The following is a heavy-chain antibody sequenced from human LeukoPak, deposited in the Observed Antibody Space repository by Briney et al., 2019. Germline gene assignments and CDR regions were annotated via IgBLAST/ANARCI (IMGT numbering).Heavy chain of an antibody. CDR3: ARDRMGATY. J-gene: IGHJ4*02. D-gene: IGHD1-26*01. V-gene: IGHV4-59*01. CDR2: IYYSGST. Sequence: SETLSLTCTVSGGSISSYYWSWIRQPPGKGLEWIGYIYYSGSTNYNPSLKSRVTISVDTSKNQFSLKLSSVTAADTAVYYCARDRMGATYWGQGALARVFS. CDR1: GGSISSYY.